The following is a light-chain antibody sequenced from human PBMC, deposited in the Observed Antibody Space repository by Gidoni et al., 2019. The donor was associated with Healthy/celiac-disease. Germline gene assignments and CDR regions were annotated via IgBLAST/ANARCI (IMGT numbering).Light chain of an antibody. V-gene: IGLV9-49*01. CDR3: GADHGSGSNFVV. CDR2: VGTGGIVG. CDR1: SGYSNYK. J-gene: IGLJ2*01. Sequence: QPVLTQSPSASASLRASVTPTCTLSSGYSNYKVDWYQQRPVKGPRFVMRVGTGGIVGSKGDGIPDRFSVLGSGLNRYLTIKNIQEEDESDYHCGADHGSGSNFVVFGGGTKLTVL.